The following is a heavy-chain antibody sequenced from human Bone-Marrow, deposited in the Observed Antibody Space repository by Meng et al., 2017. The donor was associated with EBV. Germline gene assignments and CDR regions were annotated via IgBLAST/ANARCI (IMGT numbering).Heavy chain of an antibody. J-gene: IGHJ5*02. V-gene: IGHV4-39*07. D-gene: IGHD2-15*01. CDR1: GGSISSSSYY. Sequence: QLQLQESGPGLVKPSXTLSLTCTVSGGSISSSSYYWGWIRQPPGKGLEWIGSIYYSGSTYYNPSLKSRVTISVDTSKNQFSLKLSSVTAADTAVYYCAERYSTMWGKWFDPWGQGTLVTVSS. CDR2: IYYSGST. CDR3: AERYSTMWGKWFDP.